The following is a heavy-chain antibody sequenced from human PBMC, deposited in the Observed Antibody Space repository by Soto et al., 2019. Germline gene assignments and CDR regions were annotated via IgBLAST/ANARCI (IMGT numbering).Heavy chain of an antibody. J-gene: IGHJ6*02. V-gene: IGHV3-74*01. D-gene: IGHD2-21*02. CDR1: GFTFSSYW. CDR3: ARATSFAYCGGDCYSSYYYYYGMDV. CDR2: INSDGSST. Sequence: QTGGSLRLSCAASGFTFSSYWMHWVRQAPGKGLVWVSRINSDGSSTSYADSVKGRFTISRDNAKNTLYLQMNSLRAEDTAVYYCARATSFAYCGGDCYSSYYYYYGMDVWGQGTTVTVSS.